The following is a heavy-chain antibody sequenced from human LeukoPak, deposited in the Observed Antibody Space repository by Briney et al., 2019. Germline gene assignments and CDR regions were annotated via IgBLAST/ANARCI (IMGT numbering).Heavy chain of an antibody. Sequence: SETLSLTCTVSGGSISSSSYYWGWIRQPPGKGLEWIGSIYYSGSTYYNPSLKSRVTISVDTSKNQFSLKLSSVTAADTAVYYCVSTRNYVWGSYRPNWFDPWGQGTLVTVSS. CDR2: IYYSGST. J-gene: IGHJ5*02. CDR1: GGSISSSSYY. V-gene: IGHV4-39*07. CDR3: VSTRNYVWGSYRPNWFDP. D-gene: IGHD3-16*02.